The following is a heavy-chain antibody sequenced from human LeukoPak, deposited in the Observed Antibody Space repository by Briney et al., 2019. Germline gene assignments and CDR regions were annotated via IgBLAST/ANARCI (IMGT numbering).Heavy chain of an antibody. CDR1: GFTFSSYS. Sequence: GGSLRLSRAASGFTFSSYSMNWVRQAPGKGLEWISYISSSSSTRYYADSVKGRFTISRDNAKNSLYLQMNSLRDEDTAVYYCARGWFGELLHDAFDIWGQGTMVTVSS. CDR2: ISSSSSTR. CDR3: ARGWFGELLHDAFDI. D-gene: IGHD3-10*01. J-gene: IGHJ3*02. V-gene: IGHV3-48*02.